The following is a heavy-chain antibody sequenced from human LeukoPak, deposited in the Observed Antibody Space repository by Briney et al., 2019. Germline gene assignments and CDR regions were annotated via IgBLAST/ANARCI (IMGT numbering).Heavy chain of an antibody. CDR3: ATDGGMATIGGVRYYYYYMDV. V-gene: IGHV1-69*05. CDR1: GGTFSSYA. CDR2: IIPIFGTA. D-gene: IGHD5-24*01. J-gene: IGHJ6*03. Sequence: SVKVSCKASGGTFSSYAISWVRQAPGQGLEWMGGIIPIFGTANYAQKFQGRVTITTDESTSTAYMELSSLRSEDTAVYYCATDGGMATIGGVRYYYYYMDVWGKGTTVTVSS.